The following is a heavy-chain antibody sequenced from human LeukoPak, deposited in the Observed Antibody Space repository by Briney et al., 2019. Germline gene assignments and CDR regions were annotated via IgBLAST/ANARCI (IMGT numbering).Heavy chain of an antibody. CDR2: ISYDGSNK. CDR3: ARVWAGPNVAGLAGGYYFDY. D-gene: IGHD6-13*01. J-gene: IGHJ4*02. Sequence: GGSLRLSCAASGFTLRSYAMHWVRQAPGKGLEWVAVISYDGSNKYYADSVRGRFIISRDNSKSTLYMQMNSLRPEDTAVYYCARVWAGPNVAGLAGGYYFDYWGQGTLVTVSS. V-gene: IGHV3-30-3*01. CDR1: GFTLRSYA.